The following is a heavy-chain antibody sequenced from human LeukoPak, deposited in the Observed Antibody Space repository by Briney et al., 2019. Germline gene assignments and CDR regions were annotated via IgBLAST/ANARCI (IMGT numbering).Heavy chain of an antibody. J-gene: IGHJ4*02. CDR1: GFTFSSYG. Sequence: GGSLRLSCAASGFTFSSYGMGWVRQAPGKGLEWVSSIFPSGGEIHYVDSVRGRFTISRDNSKSTLSLQMNSLRAEDTAIYYCATYRQVLLPFESWGQGTLVTVSS. D-gene: IGHD2-8*02. CDR2: IFPSGGEI. CDR3: ATYRQVLLPFES. V-gene: IGHV3-23*01.